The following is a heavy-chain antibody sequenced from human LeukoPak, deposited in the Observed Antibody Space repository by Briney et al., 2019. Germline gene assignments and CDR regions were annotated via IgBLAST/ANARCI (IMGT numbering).Heavy chain of an antibody. CDR2: IYYNGNT. Sequence: PSETLSLTCTVSGGSISSSDYYWGWIRQPPGERLEWIGTIYYNGNTYYNPSLQSRVIISADTSKNQFSLKVTSVTAPDTAVYYCARIEGTHRFDYWGQGILVTVSS. V-gene: IGHV4-39*01. CDR1: GGSISSSDYY. CDR3: ARIEGTHRFDY. J-gene: IGHJ4*02. D-gene: IGHD1-7*01.